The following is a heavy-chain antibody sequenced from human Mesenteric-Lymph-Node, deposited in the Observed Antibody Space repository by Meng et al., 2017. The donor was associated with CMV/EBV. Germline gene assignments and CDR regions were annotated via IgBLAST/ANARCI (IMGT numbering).Heavy chain of an antibody. D-gene: IGHD1-26*01. CDR1: GFIFSTNG. J-gene: IGHJ4*02. CDR3: AKDNGYGGSYFDY. Sequence: GGSLRLSCEASGFIFSTNGMHWVRQAPGKGLEWVAFIWNDGTKKYYADSAKGRFTISRDNSKNTLYLHMNSLRAEDTAVYYCAKDNGYGGSYFDYWGQGTLVTVSS. V-gene: IGHV3-30*02. CDR2: IWNDGTKK.